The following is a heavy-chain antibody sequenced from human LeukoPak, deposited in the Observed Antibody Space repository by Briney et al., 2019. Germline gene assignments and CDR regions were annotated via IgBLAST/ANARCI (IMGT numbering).Heavy chain of an antibody. CDR2: ILGSGGST. D-gene: IGHD3-9*01. V-gene: IGHV3-23*01. J-gene: IGHJ4*02. Sequence: PGGSLRLSCAASGFTFSNYAMSWVRQAPGKGLEWVSAILGSGGSTYYADSVKGRFTVSRDNSKSTLYLQMNSLRAEDTALYYCAKWGDYDVLTGYYVPDYWGQGPWSPSPQ. CDR1: GFTFSNYA. CDR3: AKWGDYDVLTGYYVPDY.